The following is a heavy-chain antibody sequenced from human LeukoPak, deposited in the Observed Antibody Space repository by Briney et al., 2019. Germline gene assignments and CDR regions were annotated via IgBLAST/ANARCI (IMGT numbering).Heavy chain of an antibody. CDR2: IKSKTDGGTT. Sequence: GGSLRLSCAASGFTFSNAWMSWVRQAPGKGLESVGRIKSKTDGGTTDYAAPVKGRFTISRDDSKNTLYLQMNSLKTEDTAVYYCTTDWYNWNDDYFDYWGQGTLVTVSS. V-gene: IGHV3-15*01. D-gene: IGHD1-1*01. J-gene: IGHJ4*02. CDR1: GFTFSNAW. CDR3: TTDWYNWNDDYFDY.